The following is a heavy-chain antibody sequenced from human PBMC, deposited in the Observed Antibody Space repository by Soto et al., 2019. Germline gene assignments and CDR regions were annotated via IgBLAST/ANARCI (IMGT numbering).Heavy chain of an antibody. CDR2: INHSGST. J-gene: IGHJ6*02. Sequence: SETLSLTCAVYGGSFSGYYWSWIRQPPGKGLEWIGEINHSGSTNYNPSLKSRVTISVDTSKNQFSLKLSSVTAADTAVYYCARATQYDYVWGSYRSRGMDVWGQGTTVTVSS. CDR3: ARATQYDYVWGSYRSRGMDV. V-gene: IGHV4-34*01. D-gene: IGHD3-16*02. CDR1: GGSFSGYY.